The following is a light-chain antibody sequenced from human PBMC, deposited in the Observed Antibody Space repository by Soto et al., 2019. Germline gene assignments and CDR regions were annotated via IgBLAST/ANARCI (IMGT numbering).Light chain of an antibody. CDR3: QQYDTYPLT. J-gene: IGKJ4*01. CDR2: KAS. Sequence: DIQMTQSPSTLSASVGDRVTITCRASQSVNNWLAWYQLKPGRVPKLLIYKASTLESGVPSRFSGSGSGAEFTLTVSSLQPDDFATYYCQQYDTYPLTFGGGTKVEIK. CDR1: QSVNNW. V-gene: IGKV1-5*03.